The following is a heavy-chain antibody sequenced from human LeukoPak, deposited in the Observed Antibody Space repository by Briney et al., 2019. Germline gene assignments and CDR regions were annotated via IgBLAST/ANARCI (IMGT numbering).Heavy chain of an antibody. V-gene: IGHV1-2*02. CDR3: ARIGAVPAAKDPMIAFDI. CDR2: INPNSGGT. Sequence: ASVKVSCKASGYTFTGYYMHWGRQAPGQGLEGRGWINPNSGGTNYAKKFQGRVTMTRDTSISTAHMELSRLRSDDTAVYYCARIGAVPAAKDPMIAFDIWGQGTMVTVSS. CDR1: GYTFTGYY. D-gene: IGHD2-2*01. J-gene: IGHJ3*02.